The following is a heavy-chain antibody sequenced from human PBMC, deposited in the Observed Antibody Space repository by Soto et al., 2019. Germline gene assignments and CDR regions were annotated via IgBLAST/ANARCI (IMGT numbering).Heavy chain of an antibody. D-gene: IGHD6-19*01. J-gene: IGHJ4*02. CDR2: FYSGST. CDR3: ATTRGIAVGCSLDH. Sequence: SETLSLTCIVSGASISSRSSYWGWIRQPPGKGLEWVETFYSGSTYNNPSLKSRVTISVDTSKNQFSLKLSSVAAEDTAIYYCATTRGIAVGCSLDHWGPGTMVTVYS. CDR1: GASISSRSSY. V-gene: IGHV4-39*01.